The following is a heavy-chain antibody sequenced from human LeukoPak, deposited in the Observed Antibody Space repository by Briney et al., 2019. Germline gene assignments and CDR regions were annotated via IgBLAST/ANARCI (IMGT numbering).Heavy chain of an antibody. D-gene: IGHD3-10*01. V-gene: IGHV4-39*07. CDR3: ARGGAEYVLLWFGERVGYDY. CDR2: FYFGGST. J-gene: IGHJ4*02. CDR1: DASINNWTYY. Sequence: SETLSLTCSGSDASINNWTYYWGWIRQPPGKGLEWIGSFYFGGSTYYNPSLKSRVTISVDTSKNQFSLKLSSVTAADTAVYYCARGGAEYVLLWFGERVGYDYWGQGTLVTVSS.